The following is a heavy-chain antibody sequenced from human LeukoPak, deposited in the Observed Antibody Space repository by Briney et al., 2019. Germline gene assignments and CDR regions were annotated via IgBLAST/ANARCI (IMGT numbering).Heavy chain of an antibody. CDR3: AKANMVRGVTLKFDC. V-gene: IGHV3-23*01. D-gene: IGHD3-10*01. CDR2: ISGSGGST. J-gene: IGHJ4*02. CDR1: GFTFSSYA. Sequence: GGSLRLSCAASGFTFSSYAMSWVRQAPGKGLEWVSAISGSGGSTYYADSVKGRFTISRDNSKNTLYLQMSSLRAEDTAVYYCAKANMVRGVTLKFDCWGQGTLVTVSS.